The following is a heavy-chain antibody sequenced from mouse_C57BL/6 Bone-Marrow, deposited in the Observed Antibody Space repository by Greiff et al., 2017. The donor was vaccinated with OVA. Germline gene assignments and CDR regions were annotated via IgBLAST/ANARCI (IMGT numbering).Heavy chain of an antibody. CDR3: TLNWDVPFDY. V-gene: IGHV1-75*01. Sequence: VQRVESGPELVKPGASVKISCKASGYTFTDYYINWVKQRPGQGLEWIGWIFPGSGSTYYNAKFKGKATLTVDNSSSTAYMLLSSLTSEDSAVYFCTLNWDVPFDYWGQGTTLTVSS. CDR2: IFPGSGST. D-gene: IGHD4-1*01. J-gene: IGHJ2*01. CDR1: GYTFTDYY.